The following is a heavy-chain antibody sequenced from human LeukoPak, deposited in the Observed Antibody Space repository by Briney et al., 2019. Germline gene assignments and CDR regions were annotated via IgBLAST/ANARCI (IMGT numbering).Heavy chain of an antibody. CDR3: ASSNDILTGFYYYYYMDV. CDR1: GGTFSSYA. CDR2: IIPIFGTA. J-gene: IGHJ6*03. D-gene: IGHD3-9*01. V-gene: IGHV1-69*05. Sequence: ASVKVSCKASGGTFSSYAISWVRQAPGQGLEWMGGIIPIFGTASYAQKFQGRVTITTDESTSTAYMELSSLISEDTAVYYCASSNDILTGFYYYYYMDVWGKGTTVTVSS.